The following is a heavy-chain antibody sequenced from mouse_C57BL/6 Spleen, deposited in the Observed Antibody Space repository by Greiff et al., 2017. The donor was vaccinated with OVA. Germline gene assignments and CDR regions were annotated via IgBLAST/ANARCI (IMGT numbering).Heavy chain of an antibody. V-gene: IGHV1-69*01. CDR3: ARWGGSRDFDY. D-gene: IGHD1-1*01. J-gene: IGHJ2*01. CDR1: GYTFTSYW. Sequence: QVQLKQPGAELVMPGASVKLSCKASGYTFTSYWMHWVKQRPGQGLEWIGEIDPSDSYTNYNQKFKGKSTLTVDKSSSTAYMQLSSLTSEDSAVYYCARWGGSRDFDYWGQGTTLTVSS. CDR2: IDPSDSYT.